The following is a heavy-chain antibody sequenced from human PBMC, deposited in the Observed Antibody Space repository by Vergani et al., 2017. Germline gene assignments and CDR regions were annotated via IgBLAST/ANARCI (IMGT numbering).Heavy chain of an antibody. CDR1: GFTFSSYD. CDR2: IGTAGDT. Sequence: EVQLVESGGGLVQPGGSLRLSCAASGFTFSSYDMHWVRQATGKGLEWVSAIGTAGDTYYPGSVKGRFTISRENAKNSLYLQMNSLRAGDTAIYYCARAGSTTVGYPPGYWGQGTLVTVSS. D-gene: IGHD4-23*01. V-gene: IGHV3-13*01. J-gene: IGHJ4*02. CDR3: ARAGSTTVGYPPGY.